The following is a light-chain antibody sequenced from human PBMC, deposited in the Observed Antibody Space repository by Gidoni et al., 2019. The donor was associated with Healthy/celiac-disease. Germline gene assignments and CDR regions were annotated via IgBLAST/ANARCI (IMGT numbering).Light chain of an antibody. CDR1: QSISSW. J-gene: IGKJ1*01. Sequence: DMQLTQSPSTLSASVGDRVTITCRASQSISSWLAWYQQKPGKAPKLLIYDASSLESGVPSRFSGSGSGTEFTLTISSLQPDDFATYYCQQYYSYSWTFGQGTKVEIK. V-gene: IGKV1-5*01. CDR3: QQYYSYSWT. CDR2: DAS.